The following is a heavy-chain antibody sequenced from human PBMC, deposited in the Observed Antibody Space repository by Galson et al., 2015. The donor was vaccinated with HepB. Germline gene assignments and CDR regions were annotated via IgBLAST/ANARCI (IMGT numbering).Heavy chain of an antibody. CDR3: ARVPIVVVTAIDY. CDR1: GFTFSSYA. Sequence: SLRLSCAASGFTFSSYAMHWVRQAPGKGLEWVAVISYDGSNKYYADSVKGRFTISRDNSKDTLYLQMNSLRAEDTAVYYCARVPIVVVTAIDYWGQGTLVTVSS. V-gene: IGHV3-30-3*01. J-gene: IGHJ4*02. D-gene: IGHD2-21*02. CDR2: ISYDGSNK.